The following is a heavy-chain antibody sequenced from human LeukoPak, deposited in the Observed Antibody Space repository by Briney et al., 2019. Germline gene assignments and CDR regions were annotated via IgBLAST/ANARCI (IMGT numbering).Heavy chain of an antibody. CDR1: GFTFSTYS. CDR2: ISSNGTTR. J-gene: IGHJ6*03. V-gene: IGHV3-48*01. CDR3: ARDAIMDV. Sequence: GGSLRLSCAASGFTFSTYSMNWVRQAPGKGLEWVSYISSNGTTRYYADSVKGRFSISRDNAKNSLYLQMNSLRAEDTAVYYCARDAIMDVWGKGTTVTVSS. D-gene: IGHD2-2*01.